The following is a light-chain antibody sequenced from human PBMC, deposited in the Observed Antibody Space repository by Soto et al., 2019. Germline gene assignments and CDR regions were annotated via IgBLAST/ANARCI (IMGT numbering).Light chain of an antibody. Sequence: DIQMTQSPSTLSASVGDRVTITCLASQSISNRLAWYQQKPGKAPKVLIYDASSLESGVPSRFSGSGSGNEFILTISSLQPDDFASHCGQHYGGMWTFGRGTKV. V-gene: IGKV1-5*01. J-gene: IGKJ1*01. CDR3: QHYGGMWT. CDR2: DAS. CDR1: QSISNR.